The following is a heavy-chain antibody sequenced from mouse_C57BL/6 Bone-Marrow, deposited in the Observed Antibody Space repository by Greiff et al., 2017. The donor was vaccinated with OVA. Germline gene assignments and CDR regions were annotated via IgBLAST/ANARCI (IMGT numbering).Heavy chain of an antibody. CDR1: GFSLSTSGMG. CDR2: IYWDDDK. CDR3: ARRGGLNYGNYFYYFDY. V-gene: IGHV8-12*01. Sequence: QVTLKESGPGILQSSQTLSLTCSFSGFSLSTSGMGVSWLRQPSGKGLEWLAHIYWDDDKRYNPSLKSRLTISKDTSRNQGFLKITSVDTADTATYYCARRGGLNYGNYFYYFDYWGQGTTLTVSS. D-gene: IGHD2-1*01. J-gene: IGHJ2*01.